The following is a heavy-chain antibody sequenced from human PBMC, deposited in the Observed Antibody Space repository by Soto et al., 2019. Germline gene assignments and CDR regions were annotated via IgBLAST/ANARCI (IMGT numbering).Heavy chain of an antibody. CDR2: NYYSGST. Sequence: SETLSLTCTVSGGSISSGDYYWSWIRQPPGKGLEWIGYNYYSGSTYYNPSLKSRVTISVDTSKNQFALKLSSVTAADTAVYYCARDVYPSLTDYWGQGTLVTVSS. J-gene: IGHJ4*02. D-gene: IGHD3-9*01. CDR3: ARDVYPSLTDY. CDR1: GGSISSGDYY. V-gene: IGHV4-30-4*01.